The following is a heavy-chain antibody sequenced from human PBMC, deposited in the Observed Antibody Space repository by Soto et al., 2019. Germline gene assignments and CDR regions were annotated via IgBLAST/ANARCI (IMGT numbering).Heavy chain of an antibody. Sequence: GGSLRLSCAASGFTFSSYAMSWVRQAPGKGLEWVSISSGGGRRTDYADSVKGRFSISRDNSKNTLYLQVKSRRVEDTAVCYCAKPPSYCGGDCYYYFDYWGQGARVTVPS. CDR3: AKPPSYCGGDCYYYFDY. D-gene: IGHD2-21*02. CDR1: GFTFSSYA. V-gene: IGHV3-23*01. CDR2: SSGGGRRT. J-gene: IGHJ4*02.